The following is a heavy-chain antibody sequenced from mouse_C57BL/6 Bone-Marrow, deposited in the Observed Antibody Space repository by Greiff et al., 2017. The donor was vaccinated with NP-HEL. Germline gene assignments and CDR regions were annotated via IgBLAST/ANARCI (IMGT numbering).Heavy chain of an antibody. CDR3: TSDGYYNY. V-gene: IGHV14-4*01. CDR1: GFNIKDDY. Sequence: VPLQQSGAELVRPGASVKLSCTASGFNIKDDYMHWVKQRPEQGLEWIGWIDPENGDTEYASKFQGKATITADTSSNTAYLQLSSLTSEDAAVYYCTSDGYYNYWGQGTTLTVSS. CDR2: IDPENGDT. D-gene: IGHD2-3*01. J-gene: IGHJ2*01.